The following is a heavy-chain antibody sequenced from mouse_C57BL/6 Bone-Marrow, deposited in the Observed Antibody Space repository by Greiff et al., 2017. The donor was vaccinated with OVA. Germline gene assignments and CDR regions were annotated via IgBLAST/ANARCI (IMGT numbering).Heavy chain of an antibody. V-gene: IGHV1-59*01. CDR3: ARYGNYDYFDY. J-gene: IGHJ2*01. CDR1: GYTFTSYW. D-gene: IGHD2-1*01. Sequence: QVQLQQPGAELVRPGTSVKLSCKASGYTFTSYWMHWVKQRPGQGLEWIGVIDPSDSYTNSNQKFKGKATLTVDTSSSTAYMQLSSLTSEDSAVYYCARYGNYDYFDYWGQGTTLTVSS. CDR2: IDPSDSYT.